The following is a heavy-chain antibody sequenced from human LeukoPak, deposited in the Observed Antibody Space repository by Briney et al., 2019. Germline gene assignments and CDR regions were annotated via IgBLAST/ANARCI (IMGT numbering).Heavy chain of an antibody. Sequence: GGSLRLSCAASGFAVSDNYMSWVRQAPGKGLEWVSVIYSGGSTYYADSVKGRFTISRDNSKNTLYLQMNSLRAEDTAVYYCARAQRGGYVFYYYYMDVWGKGTTVTISS. V-gene: IGHV3-66*01. CDR2: IYSGGST. CDR1: GFAVSDNY. CDR3: ARAQRGGYVFYYYYMDV. J-gene: IGHJ6*03. D-gene: IGHD5-12*01.